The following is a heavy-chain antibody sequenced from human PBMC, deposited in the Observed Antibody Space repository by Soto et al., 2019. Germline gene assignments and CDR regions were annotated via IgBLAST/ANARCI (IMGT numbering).Heavy chain of an antibody. V-gene: IGHV1-18*01. CDR3: TKVGDGDYPDY. CDR1: GYTFTNYG. Sequence: QVQLVQSGPEVKKPGASVKVSCKTSGYTFTNYGISWVRQAPGQGLEWMGWITAYSRNTNYAQNFQGRVTMTTDTSTTTAYMELRRLRSDDTAVYYCTKVGDGDYPDYWGQGTLVTVSS. J-gene: IGHJ4*02. D-gene: IGHD3-16*01. CDR2: ITAYSRNT.